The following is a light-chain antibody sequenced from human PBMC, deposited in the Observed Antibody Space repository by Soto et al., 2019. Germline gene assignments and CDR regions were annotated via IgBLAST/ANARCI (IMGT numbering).Light chain of an antibody. CDR1: QSVSSNY. V-gene: IGKV3D-20*02. J-gene: IGKJ5*01. Sequence: EIVLTQSPGTLSLSPGESATLSCRASQSVSSNYLAWYQQHPGKPPRILIYGISTRATGIPARFSGSGSGTDFTLTISSLETEDFAVYYCQQRSNWPPPITFGQGTRLEIK. CDR3: QQRSNWPPPIT. CDR2: GIS.